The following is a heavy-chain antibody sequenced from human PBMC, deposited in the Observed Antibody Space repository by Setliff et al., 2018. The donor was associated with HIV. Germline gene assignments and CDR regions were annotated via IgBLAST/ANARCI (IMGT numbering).Heavy chain of an antibody. J-gene: IGHJ4*02. CDR3: ARRSGWYDY. D-gene: IGHD6-19*01. Sequence: PSETLSLTCTVSSASINSGSNYWNWIRQPPGKGLEWIGYIYYSGSTNYNPSLKSRVTISVDTPRNQFSLKLSSVTAADTAVYYCARRSGWYDYWGQGTLVTVSS. V-gene: IGHV4-61*01. CDR1: SASINSGSNY. CDR2: IYYSGST.